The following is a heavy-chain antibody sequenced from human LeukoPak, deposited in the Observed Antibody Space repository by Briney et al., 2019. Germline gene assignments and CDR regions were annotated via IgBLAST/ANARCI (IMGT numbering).Heavy chain of an antibody. J-gene: IGHJ4*02. CDR1: GFTFSTYS. V-gene: IGHV3-23*01. CDR3: ASGYSYGAFEY. Sequence: GGSLRLSCAASGFTFSTYSMNWVRQAPGKGLEWVSAISGSGGSTYYADSVKGRFTISRDNSKNTLYLQMNSLRAEDTAVYYCASGYSYGAFEYWGQGTLVTVSS. CDR2: ISGSGGST. D-gene: IGHD5-18*01.